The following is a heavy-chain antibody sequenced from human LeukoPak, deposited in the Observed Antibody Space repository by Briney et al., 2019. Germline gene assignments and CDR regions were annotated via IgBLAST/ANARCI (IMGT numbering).Heavy chain of an antibody. J-gene: IGHJ5*02. D-gene: IGHD6-6*01. CDR3: ARGSSSIWFDP. CDR2: IYHSGST. V-gene: IGHV4-30-2*01. Sequence: PSQTLSLTCAVSGGSISSGGYSWSWIRQPPGKGLEWIGYIYHSGSTYYNPSLKSRVTISVDTSKNQFSLKLSSVTAADTAVYYCARGSSSIWFDPWGQGTLVTVSS. CDR1: GGSISSGGYS.